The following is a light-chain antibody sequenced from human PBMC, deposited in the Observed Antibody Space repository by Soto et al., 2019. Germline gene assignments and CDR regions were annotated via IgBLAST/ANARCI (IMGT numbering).Light chain of an antibody. V-gene: IGLV1-51*01. CDR3: ATWDSSLSAVV. CDR1: SSNIANNY. Sequence: QSVLTQPPSVSAAPGQKVTISCSGSSSNIANNYVSWYQQLPGTAPKLLIYDNNKRPSGIPDRFSGSKSGTSATLGITGLQTGDEVDYYCATWDSSLSAVVFGGGTKLTVL. CDR2: DNN. J-gene: IGLJ3*02.